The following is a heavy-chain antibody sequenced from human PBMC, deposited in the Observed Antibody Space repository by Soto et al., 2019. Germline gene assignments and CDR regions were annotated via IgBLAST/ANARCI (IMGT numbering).Heavy chain of an antibody. D-gene: IGHD2-2*01. CDR3: ARTRVVVPAAISSGWFDP. CDR1: GYTFTSYG. V-gene: IGHV1-18*01. Sequence: ASVKVSCKASGYTFTSYGISWVRQAPGQGLEWMGWISAYNGNTNYAQKLQGRVTMTTDTSTSTAYMELRSLRSDDTAMYYCARTRVVVPAAISSGWFDPWGQGTLVTVSS. J-gene: IGHJ5*02. CDR2: ISAYNGNT.